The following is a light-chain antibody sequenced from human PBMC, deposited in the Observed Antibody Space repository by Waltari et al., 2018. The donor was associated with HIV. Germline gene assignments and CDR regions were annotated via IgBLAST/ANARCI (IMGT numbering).Light chain of an antibody. CDR1: TSNIGSNY. J-gene: IGLJ2*01. V-gene: IGLV1-47*01. Sequence: QSVLTQPPSASGTPGQRVIISCSGSTSNIGSNYVFWYQQLPGTTPKLLIYRNNQRPSGVPDRFSGSKSGTSTSLAISGLQSEDEADYYCAAWDDSLSGSVFGGGTRLTVL. CDR3: AAWDDSLSGSV. CDR2: RNN.